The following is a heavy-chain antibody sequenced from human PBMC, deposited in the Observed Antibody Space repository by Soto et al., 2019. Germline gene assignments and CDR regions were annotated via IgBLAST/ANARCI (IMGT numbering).Heavy chain of an antibody. Sequence: PGESLTISCKGSGYSFSGTWIGWVRQMPGKGLEWMGIIYPGDSDTRYSPSFQGQVTISADTSISTAYLQWSSLKVSDTAMYYCARLDGGEAYLYGLDVWGQGTTVTVSS. J-gene: IGHJ6*02. D-gene: IGHD3-16*01. CDR3: ARLDGGEAYLYGLDV. V-gene: IGHV5-51*01. CDR1: GYSFSGTW. CDR2: IYPGDSDT.